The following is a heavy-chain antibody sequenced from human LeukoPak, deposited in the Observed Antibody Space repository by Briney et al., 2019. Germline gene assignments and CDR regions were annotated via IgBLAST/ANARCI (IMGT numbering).Heavy chain of an antibody. CDR3: AKDRSSTWSLDF. CDR2: ISYDGSSK. V-gene: IGHV3-30*18. D-gene: IGHD6-13*01. CDR1: GFTFSSDG. Sequence: GRSLRLSCAASGFTFSSDGMHWVRQAPGKGLEWVAVISYDGSSKYYADSVRGRFTISRDNSKNMLYLQMNSLRGEDTAVYYCAKDRSSTWSLDFWGQGTLVTVSS. J-gene: IGHJ4*02.